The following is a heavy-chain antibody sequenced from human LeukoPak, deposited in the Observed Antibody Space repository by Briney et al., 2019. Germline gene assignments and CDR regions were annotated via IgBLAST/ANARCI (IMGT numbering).Heavy chain of an antibody. CDR1: GFTFSSYS. CDR2: ISSSSSYI. CDR3: ARDVGIAVADVDY. J-gene: IGHJ4*02. Sequence: GGSLRLSCAASGFTFSSYSMNWVRQAPGKGVEWVSSISSSSSYIYYADSVKGRFTISRDNAKNSLYLQMNGLRAEDTAVYYCARDVGIAVADVDYWGQGTLATVSS. D-gene: IGHD6-19*01. V-gene: IGHV3-21*01.